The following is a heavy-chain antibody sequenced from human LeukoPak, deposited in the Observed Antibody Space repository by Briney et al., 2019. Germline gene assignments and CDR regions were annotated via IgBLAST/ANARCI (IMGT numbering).Heavy chain of an antibody. Sequence: SVKVSCKASGYTFTNYGISWVRQAPGQGLEWMGRIIPIFGTANYAQKFQGRVTITTDESTSTAYMELSSLRSEDTAVYYCATTLRFLEWLLADWGQGTLVTVSS. CDR1: GYTFTNYG. D-gene: IGHD3-3*01. V-gene: IGHV1-69*05. CDR3: ATTLRFLEWLLAD. CDR2: IIPIFGTA. J-gene: IGHJ4*02.